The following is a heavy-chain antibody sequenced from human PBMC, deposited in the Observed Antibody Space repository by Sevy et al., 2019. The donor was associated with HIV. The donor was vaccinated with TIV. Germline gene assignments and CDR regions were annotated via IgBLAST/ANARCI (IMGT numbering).Heavy chain of an antibody. J-gene: IGHJ3*02. V-gene: IGHV3-66*01. CDR2: IYSGGST. Sequence: GGFLRLSCAASGFTVSSNYMSWVRQAPGKGLEWISVIYSGGSTYYADSVKGRFTISRDNSKNTLYLQMNSLRAEDTALDYCASRHYYDSRDAFDIWGQGTMVTVSS. CDR3: ASRHYYDSRDAFDI. D-gene: IGHD3-22*01. CDR1: GFTVSSNY.